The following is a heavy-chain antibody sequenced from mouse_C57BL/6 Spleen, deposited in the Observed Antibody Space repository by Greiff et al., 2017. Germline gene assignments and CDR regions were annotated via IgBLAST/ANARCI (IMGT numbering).Heavy chain of an antibody. J-gene: IGHJ2*01. V-gene: IGHV1-59*01. CDR2: IDPSDSYT. CDR1: GYTFTSYW. CDR3: ARRSPGNYFDY. Sequence: VQLQQPGAELVRPGTSVKLSCKASGYTFTSYWMHWVKQRPGQGLEWIGVIDPSDSYTNYNQTFKGKATLTVDTSSSTVYMQLSSLTSEDSAVYYCARRSPGNYFDYWGQGTTLTVSS.